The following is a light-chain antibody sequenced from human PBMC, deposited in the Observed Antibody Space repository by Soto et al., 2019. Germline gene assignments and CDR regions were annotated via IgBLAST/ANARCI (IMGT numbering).Light chain of an antibody. J-gene: IGLJ2*01. CDR2: EVS. CDR1: SSDVGSYNT. Sequence: QSVLTQPVSVSGSPGQSITISCTGTSSDVGSYNTVSWYQQHPGKVSKLMIYEVSNRPFGVSTRFSASKSGNTASLTISGLQAEDEADYYCSSETSSKTLLFGGGTKLTVL. CDR3: SSETSSKTLL. V-gene: IGLV2-14*01.